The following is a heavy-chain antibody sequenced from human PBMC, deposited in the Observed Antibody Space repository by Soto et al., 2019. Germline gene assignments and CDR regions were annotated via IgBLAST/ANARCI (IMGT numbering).Heavy chain of an antibody. CDR2: ISAHNGNT. J-gene: IGHJ4*02. Sequence: QVHLVQSGAEVKKPGASVKVSCKGSGYTFTSYGITWVRQAPGPGLEWMGWISAHNGNTDYAQKLQGRVTVTRDTSTSTAYRELRSLRSDDTAVYYCARGRYGDYWGQGALVTVSS. V-gene: IGHV1-18*01. CDR3: ARGRYGDY. CDR1: GYTFTSYG. D-gene: IGHD1-1*01.